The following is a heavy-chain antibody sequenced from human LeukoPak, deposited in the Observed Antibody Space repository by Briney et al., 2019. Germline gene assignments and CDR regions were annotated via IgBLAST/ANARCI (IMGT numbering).Heavy chain of an antibody. J-gene: IGHJ4*02. D-gene: IGHD2-8*01. V-gene: IGHV4-38-2*01. CDR3: ARHAPGSVPDTFDY. CDR2: IYHSGST. CDR1: GYSISSGYY. Sequence: SETLSLTCAVSGYSISSGYYWGWIRQPPGNGLEWIGSIYHSGSTYYNPSLKSRVTISVDTSKNQFSLRLSPVTAADTAVYYCARHAPGSVPDTFDYWGQGTLVTVSS.